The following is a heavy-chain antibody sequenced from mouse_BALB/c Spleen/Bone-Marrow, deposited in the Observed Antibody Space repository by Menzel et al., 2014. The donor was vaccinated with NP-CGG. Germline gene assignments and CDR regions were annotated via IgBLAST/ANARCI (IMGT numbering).Heavy chain of an antibody. V-gene: IGHV5-12-2*01. CDR3: ARRYDYGYGPFAY. CDR2: ISNGGGTT. D-gene: IGHD1-2*01. CDR1: GFTFSNYT. Sequence: VKLVESGGGLVQPGGSLKLSCAASGFTFSNYTMSWIRQTPEKRLEWVAYISNGGGTTYYPDTVKGRFTISRDNAKNTLYLQMSSLKSEDTAMYYCARRYDYGYGPFAYWGQGTLATVSA. J-gene: IGHJ3*01.